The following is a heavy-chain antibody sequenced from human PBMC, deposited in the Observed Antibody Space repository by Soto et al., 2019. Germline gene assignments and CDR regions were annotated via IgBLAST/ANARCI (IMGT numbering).Heavy chain of an antibody. CDR1: GFTFSSYE. Sequence: EVQLVESGGGLVQPGGSLRLSCAASGFTFSSYEMNWVRQAPGKGLEWVSYISSSGSTIYYADSVKGRFTISRDNAKNSLYLQMNSLRAADTAVYYCARDRNADIKWDSFFDYWGQGTLVTVSS. CDR3: ARDRNADIKWDSFFDY. CDR2: ISSSGSTI. D-gene: IGHD1-26*01. V-gene: IGHV3-48*03. J-gene: IGHJ4*02.